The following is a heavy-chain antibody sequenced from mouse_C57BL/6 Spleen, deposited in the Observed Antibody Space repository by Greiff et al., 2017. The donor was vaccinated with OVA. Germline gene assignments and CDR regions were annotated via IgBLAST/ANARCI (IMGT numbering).Heavy chain of an antibody. CDR2: IYPGGGYT. D-gene: IGHD1-1*01. Sequence: VQLPESGAELVRPGTSVKMSCKASGYTFTNYWIGWAKQRPGHGLEWIGDIYPGGGYTNYNEKFKGKATLTADKSSSTAYMQFSSLTSEDSAIYYCARSPYYYGSSYPTGFDYWGQGTTLTVSS. CDR3: ARSPYYYGSSYPTGFDY. J-gene: IGHJ2*01. CDR1: GYTFTNYW. V-gene: IGHV1-63*01.